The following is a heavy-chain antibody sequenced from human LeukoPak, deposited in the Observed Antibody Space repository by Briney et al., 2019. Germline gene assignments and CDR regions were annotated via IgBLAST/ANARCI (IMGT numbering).Heavy chain of an antibody. D-gene: IGHD1-26*01. V-gene: IGHV3-30-3*01. CDR3: ARGGGELRLFDY. J-gene: IGHJ4*02. CDR1: GFTFSSYA. CDR2: ISYDGSNK. Sequence: GGSLRLSCAASGFTFSSYAMHWVRQAPGKGLEWVAVISYDGSNKYYADSVKGRFTISRENSKNTLYLQMNSLRAEDTAVYYCARGGGELRLFDYWGQGTLVTVSS.